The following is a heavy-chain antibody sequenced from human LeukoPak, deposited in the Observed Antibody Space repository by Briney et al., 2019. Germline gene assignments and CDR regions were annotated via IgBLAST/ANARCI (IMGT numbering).Heavy chain of an antibody. CDR2: INHSGST. CDR1: GESFSGYY. D-gene: IGHD6-13*01. Sequence: SETLSLTCAVYGESFSGYYWSWIRQPPGKGLEWIGEINHSGSTNYNPSLKSRVTISVDTSKNQFSLKLSSVTAADTAVYYCARGIRSPMYSSSWVRRAYYMDVWGKGTTVTVSS. J-gene: IGHJ6*03. V-gene: IGHV4-34*01. CDR3: ARGIRSPMYSSSWVRRAYYMDV.